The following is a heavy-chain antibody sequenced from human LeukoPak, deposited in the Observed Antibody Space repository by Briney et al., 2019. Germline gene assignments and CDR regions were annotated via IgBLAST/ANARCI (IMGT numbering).Heavy chain of an antibody. CDR2: IIPIFGTA. CDR1: GGTLISYA. V-gene: IGHV1-69*01. CDR3: ARDLGAAFDY. Sequence: SVKVSCKASGGTLISYASSWVRQAPGQGLEWMGGIIPIFGTAKYAQKFQGRVTITADESTSTAYMELSRLRSEDTAVYYCARDLGAAFDYWGQGTLVTVSS. J-gene: IGHJ4*02. D-gene: IGHD3-16*01.